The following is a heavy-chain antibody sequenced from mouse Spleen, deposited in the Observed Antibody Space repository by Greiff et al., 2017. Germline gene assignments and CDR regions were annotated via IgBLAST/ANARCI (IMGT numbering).Heavy chain of an antibody. CDR2: IYPGSGNT. V-gene: IGHV1-76*01. CDR1: GYTFTDYY. D-gene: IGHD2-14*01. CDR3: AREGNYRLRHYFDY. J-gene: IGHJ2*01. Sequence: VQLQQSGAELVRPGASVKLSCKASGYTFTDYYINWVKQGPGQGLEWIARIYPGSGNTYYNEKFKGKATLTAEKSSSTAYMQLSSLTSEDSAVYFCAREGNYRLRHYFDYWGQGTTLTVSS.